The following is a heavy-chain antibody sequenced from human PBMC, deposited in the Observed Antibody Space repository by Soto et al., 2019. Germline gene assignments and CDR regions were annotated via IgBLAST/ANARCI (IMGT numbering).Heavy chain of an antibody. Sequence: SETLSLTCAVSGGSISSSNWWSWVRQPPGKGLEWIGEIYHSGSTNYNPSLKSRVTISVDKSKNQFSLKLSSVTAADTAVYYCARARGEAAAGTTWFDPWGQGTLVTVSS. CDR3: ARARGEAAAGTTWFDP. CDR1: GGSISSSNW. V-gene: IGHV4-4*02. D-gene: IGHD6-13*01. CDR2: IYHSGST. J-gene: IGHJ5*02.